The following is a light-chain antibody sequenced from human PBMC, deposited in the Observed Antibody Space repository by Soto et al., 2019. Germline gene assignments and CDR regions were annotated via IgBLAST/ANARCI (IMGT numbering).Light chain of an antibody. J-gene: IGKJ3*01. CDR3: QQYDGAPLT. V-gene: IGKV3-20*01. CDR2: GAS. Sequence: IVLTQSPGTLSLSPGERATLFCRASQTLSINSLAWYQQKPGQAPRLLIYGASTRHTGIPDRFNGSGSGTDFALTLNRLEPEDFAVYYCQQYDGAPLTFGPGTKVNVK. CDR1: QTLSINS.